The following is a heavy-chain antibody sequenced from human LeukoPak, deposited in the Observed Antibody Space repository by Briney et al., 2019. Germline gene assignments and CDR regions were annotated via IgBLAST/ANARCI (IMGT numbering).Heavy chain of an antibody. CDR3: ARHSVQGGYFDY. J-gene: IGHJ4*02. Sequence: PSETLSLTCTVSGGSISSSSYYWGWIRQSPGKGLEWFGSIYYSGNTYYNPSLKSRVIISVDTSKNQLSLKLSSVTAADTAVYYRARHSVQGGYFDYWGQGTLVTVSS. CDR2: IYYSGNT. D-gene: IGHD1-1*01. V-gene: IGHV4-39*01. CDR1: GGSISSSSYY.